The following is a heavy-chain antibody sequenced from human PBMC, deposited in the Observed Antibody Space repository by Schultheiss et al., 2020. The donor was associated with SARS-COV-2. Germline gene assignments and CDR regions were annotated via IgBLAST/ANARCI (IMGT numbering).Heavy chain of an antibody. CDR1: GGSISSGGYS. V-gene: IGHV4-61*08. Sequence: SETLSLTCAVSGGSISSGGYSWSWIRQPPGKGLEWIGYIYYSGSTYYNPSLKSRVTMSVDTSKNQFSLKLSSVTAADTAMYYCARAGIAVAGPRVAYYYYYGMDVWGQGTTVTVSS. CDR3: ARAGIAVAGPRVAYYYYYGMDV. CDR2: IYYSGST. D-gene: IGHD6-19*01. J-gene: IGHJ6*02.